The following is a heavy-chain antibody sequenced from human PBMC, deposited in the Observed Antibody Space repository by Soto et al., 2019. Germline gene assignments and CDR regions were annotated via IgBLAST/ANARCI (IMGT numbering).Heavy chain of an antibody. Sequence: EVQLVESGGDLVQPGESLRLSCAVSGFTSATYWMSWLRQAPGKGLEWVANIGQDGSEKYYVDSVKGRFTISRDNAENSMYLQMNSLRPEDTAVYFCARYRRHPYYYADVWGKGTTVTVSS. CDR1: GFTSATYW. CDR3: ARYRRHPYYYADV. V-gene: IGHV3-7*01. CDR2: IGQDGSEK. D-gene: IGHD1-1*01. J-gene: IGHJ6*03.